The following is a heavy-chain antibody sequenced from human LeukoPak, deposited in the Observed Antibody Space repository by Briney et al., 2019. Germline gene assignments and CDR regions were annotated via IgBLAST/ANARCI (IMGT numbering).Heavy chain of an antibody. Sequence: GGSLRLSCAASGFTFDDYAMHWVRQAPGEGLEWVSGISWNSGSIGYADSVKGRFTISRDNAKNSLYLQMNSLRAEDTALYYCAKGLPSGSYVVPYFDYWGQGTLVTVSS. V-gene: IGHV3-9*01. CDR3: AKGLPSGSYVVPYFDY. CDR1: GFTFDDYA. J-gene: IGHJ4*02. CDR2: ISWNSGSI. D-gene: IGHD1-26*01.